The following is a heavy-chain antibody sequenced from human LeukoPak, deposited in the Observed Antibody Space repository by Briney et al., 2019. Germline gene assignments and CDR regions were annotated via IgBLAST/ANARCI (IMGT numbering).Heavy chain of an antibody. D-gene: IGHD6-19*01. J-gene: IGHJ5*02. Sequence: SETLSLTCTVSGGSISSYYWSWIRRPPRKGLVWCGYIYYRGSTNYNPSLKSRVTISVDTSKNQFALKLSCGAAADTAVYYCARPTVAGTSGFDPWGQGTLVTVSS. CDR3: ARPTVAGTSGFDP. CDR2: IYYRGST. CDR1: GGSISSYY. V-gene: IGHV4-59*01.